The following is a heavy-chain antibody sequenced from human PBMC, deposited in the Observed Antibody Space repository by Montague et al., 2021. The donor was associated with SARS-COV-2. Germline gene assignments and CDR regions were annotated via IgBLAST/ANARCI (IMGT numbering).Heavy chain of an antibody. V-gene: IGHV4-61*02. D-gene: IGHD3-10*01. CDR2: IYTTGRT. CDR3: ASERAYDYGSGTYPGGFDI. Sequence: TLSLTCTVSGGSISSGSYYWSWIRQPAGKGLEWIGRIYTTGRTNYNPSLKSRVTMSVDTSKNQFSLKLSSVTAADTAAYYCASERAYDYGSGTYPGGFDIWGQGTMVTVSS. CDR1: GGSISSGSYY. J-gene: IGHJ3*02.